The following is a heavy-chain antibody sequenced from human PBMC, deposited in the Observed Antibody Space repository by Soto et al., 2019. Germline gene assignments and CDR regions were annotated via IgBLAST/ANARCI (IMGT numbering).Heavy chain of an antibody. CDR3: AKNRPWIQIWLPPREV. D-gene: IGHD5-18*01. Sequence: WGSLRLSCAASGFTFSSYAMSWVRQAPGKGLEWVSAISGSDGLTFYADSVKGRFTISRDNSKNTLYLQMNSLRAEDTAVYYCAKNRPWIQIWLPPREVWGNGNTVNVSS. V-gene: IGHV3-23*01. CDR1: GFTFSSYA. J-gene: IGHJ6*04. CDR2: ISGSDGLT.